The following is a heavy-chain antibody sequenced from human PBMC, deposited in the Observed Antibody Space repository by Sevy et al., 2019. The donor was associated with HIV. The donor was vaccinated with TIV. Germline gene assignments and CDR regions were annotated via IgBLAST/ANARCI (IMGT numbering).Heavy chain of an antibody. Sequence: GGSLRLSCAASGFTFSSYSMNWVRQAPGKGLEWVSSISSSSSYIYYGDSVKGRFTISRDNAKNSLYLQMNSLRAEDTAVYYCARDSYDSSGRPLAFDIWGQGKMVTVSS. J-gene: IGHJ3*02. D-gene: IGHD3-22*01. CDR1: GFTFSSYS. CDR2: ISSSSSYI. CDR3: ARDSYDSSGRPLAFDI. V-gene: IGHV3-21*01.